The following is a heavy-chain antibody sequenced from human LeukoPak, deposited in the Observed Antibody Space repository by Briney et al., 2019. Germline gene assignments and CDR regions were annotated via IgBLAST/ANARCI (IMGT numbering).Heavy chain of an antibody. J-gene: IGHJ4*02. Sequence: WGSLRLSCAASGFTFSNYWMSWVRQGPGKGLECVANIKQDGSEKYYVDSVKGRFTISRDNAKNSLYLQMNSLRAEDTAVYYCARELIRGYSYGFPPRDFDSWGQGTLVTVSS. CDR2: IKQDGSEK. CDR3: ARELIRGYSYGFPPRDFDS. D-gene: IGHD5-18*01. V-gene: IGHV3-7*01. CDR1: GFTFSNYW.